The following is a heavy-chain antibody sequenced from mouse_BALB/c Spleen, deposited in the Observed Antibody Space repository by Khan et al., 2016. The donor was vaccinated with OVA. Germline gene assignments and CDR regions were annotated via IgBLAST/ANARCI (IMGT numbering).Heavy chain of an antibody. Sequence: QIQLVQSGPELKKPGETVKISCKASGYTFTNYGMNWVKQAPGKGLKWMGWINTNTGEPTYAEEFKGRFAFSLENSASTAYLPINNLKNEDTASYFCARRFRTAYPLYYYAMDYWGPGTSVTVSS. J-gene: IGHJ4*01. CDR2: INTNTGEP. CDR1: GYTFTNYG. D-gene: IGHD1-2*01. CDR3: ARRFRTAYPLYYYAMDY. V-gene: IGHV9-3*02.